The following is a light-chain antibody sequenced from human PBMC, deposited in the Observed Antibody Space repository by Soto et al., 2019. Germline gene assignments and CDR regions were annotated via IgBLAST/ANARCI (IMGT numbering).Light chain of an antibody. V-gene: IGKV1-33*01. Sequence: IQMTQSPSSLSASIGDRVTITCQASHDIRNSLNWYQQTPGKPPKLLISDASNLELVVPSKFSGTGFGTDFSFTIINLQPEDIATYYCQQYDNLPLTFGGGTKVEIK. CDR1: HDIRNS. CDR3: QQYDNLPLT. J-gene: IGKJ4*01. CDR2: DAS.